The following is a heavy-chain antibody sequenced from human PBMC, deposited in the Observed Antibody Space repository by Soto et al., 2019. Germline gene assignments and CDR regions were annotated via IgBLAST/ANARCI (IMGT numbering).Heavy chain of an antibody. D-gene: IGHD2-21*02. CDR1: GGSISNSNW. Sequence: TSETLCLTCAVAGGSISNSNWWRWVRQPPGKGLEWIGEIYHSGSTNYNPSLKSRVTISVDRSKNQFSLKLSSVTAADTAVYYCASAGGNSRAFDIWGQGTMVTVSS. CDR2: IYHSGST. J-gene: IGHJ3*02. CDR3: ASAGGNSRAFDI. V-gene: IGHV4-4*02.